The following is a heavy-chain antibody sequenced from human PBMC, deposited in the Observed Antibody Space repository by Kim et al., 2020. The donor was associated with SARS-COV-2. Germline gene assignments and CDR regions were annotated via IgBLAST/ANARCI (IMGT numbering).Heavy chain of an antibody. CDR2: LSHDGRNS. D-gene: IGHD5-12*01. Sequence: GGSLRLSCATSGFVFSNYAMHWVRQAPGKGLEWVAVLSHDGRNSYYADSVRGRFTISRDNSKNTFSLQMNTLRSADTAVYYCSRGDGYNSKWYFDLCGR. V-gene: IGHV3-30*04. CDR1: GFVFSNYA. J-gene: IGHJ2*01. CDR3: SRGDGYNSKWYFDL.